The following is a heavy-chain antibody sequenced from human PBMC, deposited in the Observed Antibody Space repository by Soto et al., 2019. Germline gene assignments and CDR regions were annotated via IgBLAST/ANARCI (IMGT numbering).Heavy chain of an antibody. CDR1: GGSISSGDYY. J-gene: IGHJ4*02. CDR2: IYYSGST. V-gene: IGHV4-30-4*01. Sequence: SETLSLTCTVSGGSISSGDYYWSWIRQPPGKGLEWIGYIYYSGSTYYNPSLKSRVTISVDTSKNQFSLKLSSVTAADTAVYYCARAVGCSGGSCYGPNFGYWGQGTLVTVSS. D-gene: IGHD2-15*01. CDR3: ARAVGCSGGSCYGPNFGY.